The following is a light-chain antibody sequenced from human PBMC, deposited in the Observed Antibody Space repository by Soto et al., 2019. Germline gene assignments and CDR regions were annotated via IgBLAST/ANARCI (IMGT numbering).Light chain of an antibody. V-gene: IGKV3-20*01. Sequence: EIVLTQSPDTLSLSPGERATLSCSASQSVTNKRLAWYQQKPGQAPRLLIYGASSRAGAIPDKFSGSGSGTDFTLTINRLEPEDVAVYYCQQYGGSPYTFAQGTNLEI. CDR1: QSVTNKR. CDR2: GAS. CDR3: QQYGGSPYT. J-gene: IGKJ2*01.